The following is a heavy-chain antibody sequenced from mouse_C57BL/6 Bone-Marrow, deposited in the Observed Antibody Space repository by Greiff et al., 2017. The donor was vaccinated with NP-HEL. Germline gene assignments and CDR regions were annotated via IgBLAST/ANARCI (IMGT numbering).Heavy chain of an antibody. J-gene: IGHJ1*03. Sequence: EVQGVESGGGLVQPKGSLKLSCAASGFTFNTYAMHWVRQAPGKGLEWVARIRSKSSNYATYYADSVKDRFTISRDDSQSMLYLQMNNLKTEDTAMYYCVRGEAYYSNYWYFDVWGTGTTVTVSS. D-gene: IGHD2-5*01. V-gene: IGHV10-3*01. CDR2: IRSKSSNYAT. CDR1: GFTFNTYA. CDR3: VRGEAYYSNYWYFDV.